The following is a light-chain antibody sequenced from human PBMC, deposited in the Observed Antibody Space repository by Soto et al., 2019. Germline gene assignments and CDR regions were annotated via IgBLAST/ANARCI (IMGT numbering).Light chain of an antibody. CDR2: GAS. Sequence: LTQSPGTLSLSPGERATLSCRASQSVSGSYLAWYQQKPGQAPRLLIYGASSRATGIPDRFSGSGSGTDFTLTISRLEPEDFAVYYCQQYGSSLRTFGQGTKVDIK. V-gene: IGKV3-20*01. CDR1: QSVSGSY. CDR3: QQYGSSLRT. J-gene: IGKJ1*01.